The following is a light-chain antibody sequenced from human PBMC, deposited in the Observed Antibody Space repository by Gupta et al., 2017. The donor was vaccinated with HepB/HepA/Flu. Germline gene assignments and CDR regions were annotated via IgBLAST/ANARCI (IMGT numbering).Light chain of an antibody. CDR1: QGIDNY. J-gene: IGKJ1*01. Sequence: DIQLTQSPSSLSASVGDRVTITCRASQGIDNYLAWYQQKPGKVPKLLIYAASTLQSGVPSRFRGRGSGTNFTRTISSLQTEDVATYLCQKYNRAPWTFGQGTKVEIK. CDR2: AAS. V-gene: IGKV1-27*01. CDR3: QKYNRAPWT.